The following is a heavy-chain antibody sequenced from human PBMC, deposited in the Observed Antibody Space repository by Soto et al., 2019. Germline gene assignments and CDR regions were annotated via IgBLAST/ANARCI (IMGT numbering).Heavy chain of an antibody. CDR2: ISNSGDYI. D-gene: IGHD2-2*01. CDR1: GSTFRTYG. Sequence: EVQVVESGGGLVKPGGSLRLSCTASGSTFRTYGMNWVRQAPGKGLEGVSSISNSGDYIYYADSVQGRFTISRDNAKNSLYLQMNSLRAEDTAVYFCARDESAGSSIRYWGQGILVIVSS. V-gene: IGHV3-21*01. J-gene: IGHJ4*02. CDR3: ARDESAGSSIRY.